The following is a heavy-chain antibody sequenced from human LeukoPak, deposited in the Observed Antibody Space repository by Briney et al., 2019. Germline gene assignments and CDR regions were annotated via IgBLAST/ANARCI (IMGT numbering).Heavy chain of an antibody. D-gene: IGHD6-13*01. J-gene: IGHJ6*03. CDR3: ARVPFKYSSSWYVSYYYYMDV. Sequence: ASVKVSCEASGYTFTSYDINWVRQATGQGLEWMGWMNPNSGNTGYAQKFQGRVTITRNTSISTAYMELSSLRSEDTAVYYCARVPFKYSSSWYVSYYYYMDVWGKGTTVTVSS. V-gene: IGHV1-8*03. CDR2: MNPNSGNT. CDR1: GYTFTSYD.